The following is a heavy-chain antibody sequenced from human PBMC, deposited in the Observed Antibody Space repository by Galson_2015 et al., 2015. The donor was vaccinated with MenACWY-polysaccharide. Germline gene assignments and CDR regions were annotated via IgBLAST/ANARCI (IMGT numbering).Heavy chain of an antibody. D-gene: IGHD6-6*01. CDR3: ARRTYPGLYCSSSRGDFDY. CDR1: GFTFSSYW. V-gene: IGHV3-74*01. CDR2: INRDGRAT. J-gene: IGHJ4*02. Sequence: LRLSCAASGFTFSSYWVHWVRQAPGEGLVWVSRINRDGRATSYGDSVKGRFTIPRDNAKNTLDLQMNSLRAEDTAVYYCARRTYPGLYCSSSRGDFDYWGQGTLVTVSS.